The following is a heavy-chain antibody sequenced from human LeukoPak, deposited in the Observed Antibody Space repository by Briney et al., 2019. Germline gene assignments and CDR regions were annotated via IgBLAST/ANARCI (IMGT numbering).Heavy chain of an antibody. Sequence: PSETLSLTCSVSGASIRSYYWSWIRQPPGKGLEWIGTIYHTGSTYYTPSLGSRVTISVDTSKNEFSLNLNSVTAADTAVYYCARAGWIITSGIDYWGQGALVTVSS. CDR2: IYHTGST. CDR3: ARAGWIITSGIDY. CDR1: GASIRSYY. J-gene: IGHJ4*02. V-gene: IGHV4-59*08. D-gene: IGHD3-10*01.